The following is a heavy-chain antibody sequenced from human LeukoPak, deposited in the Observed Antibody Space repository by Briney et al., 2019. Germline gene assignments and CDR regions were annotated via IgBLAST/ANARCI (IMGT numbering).Heavy chain of an antibody. CDR2: IYSGGRT. D-gene: IGHD6-19*01. Sequence: GGSLRLSCAVSGFIVSSNYMTWVRQAPGKGLEWVSVIYSGGRTYYADSVKGRFTTSRDNSKNTLYLQMNSLRAEDTAVYYCARDLAVAGLCYYYGMDVWGQGTTVTVSS. J-gene: IGHJ6*02. V-gene: IGHV3-66*01. CDR3: ARDLAVAGLCYYYGMDV. CDR1: GFIVSSNY.